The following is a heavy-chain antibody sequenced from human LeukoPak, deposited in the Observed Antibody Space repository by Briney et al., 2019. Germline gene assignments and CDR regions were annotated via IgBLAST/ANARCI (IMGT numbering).Heavy chain of an antibody. CDR1: SDSISNYQ. Sequence: SETLSLTCTVSSDSISNYQWNWIRQPAGKGLEWLGRIYTSGSTNYNPSLKRRVTMSVDTSKNQFSLKVTSVTAADAAVYYCARDLGYSGFDWAPWGQGTLVTVSS. V-gene: IGHV4-4*07. D-gene: IGHD5-12*01. J-gene: IGHJ5*02. CDR3: ARDLGYSGFDWAP. CDR2: IYTSGST.